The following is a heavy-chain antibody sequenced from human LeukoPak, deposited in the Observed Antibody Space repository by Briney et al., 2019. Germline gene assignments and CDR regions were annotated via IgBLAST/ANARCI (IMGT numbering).Heavy chain of an antibody. V-gene: IGHV3-23*01. CDR3: AKEIYYYDSSGYYYGYFDY. Sequence: PGGSLRLSCAASGFTFSSYAMSWVRQAPGKGLEWVSAISGSGGSTYYADSVKGRFTISRDNSKNTLYLQMNSLRAEDTAVYYCAKEIYYYDSSGYYYGYFDYWGQRTLVTVSS. CDR1: GFTFSSYA. J-gene: IGHJ4*02. D-gene: IGHD3-22*01. CDR2: ISGSGGST.